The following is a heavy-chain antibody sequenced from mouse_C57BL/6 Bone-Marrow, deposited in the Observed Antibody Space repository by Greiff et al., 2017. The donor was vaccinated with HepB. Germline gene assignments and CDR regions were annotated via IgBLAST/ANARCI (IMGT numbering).Heavy chain of an antibody. D-gene: IGHD2-3*01. CDR3: ARYTQDGYCYFDY. CDR1: GFTFTDYY. J-gene: IGHJ2*01. Sequence: EVKLVESGGGLVQPGGSLSLSCAASGFTFTDYYMSWVRQPPGKALEWLGFIRNKANGYTTEYSASVKGRFTISRDNSQSILYLQMNALRAEDSATYYCARYTQDGYCYFDYWGQGTTLTVSS. CDR2: IRNKANGYTT. V-gene: IGHV7-3*01.